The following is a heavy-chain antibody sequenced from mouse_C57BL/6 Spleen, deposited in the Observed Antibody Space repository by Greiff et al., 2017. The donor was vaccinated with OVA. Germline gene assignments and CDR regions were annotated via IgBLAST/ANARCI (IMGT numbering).Heavy chain of an antibody. J-gene: IGHJ1*03. CDR2: INPYNGDT. CDR1: GYSFTGYF. Sequence: EVQLQQSGPELVKPGASVKISCKASGYSFTGYFMHWVMQSHGKSLEWIGRINPYNGDTFYNQKFKGKATLTVDKSSSTAHMELRSLTSEDSAVYYCAREGRYGRPPWYFDVWGTGTTVTVSS. D-gene: IGHD1-1*01. V-gene: IGHV1-20*01. CDR3: AREGRYGRPPWYFDV.